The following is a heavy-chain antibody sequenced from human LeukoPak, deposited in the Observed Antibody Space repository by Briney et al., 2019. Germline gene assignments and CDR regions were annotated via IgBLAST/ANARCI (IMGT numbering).Heavy chain of an antibody. Sequence: SQTLSLTCTVSGGSISSGGYYWSWIRQPPGKGLEWIGYIYHSGSNYYNPSLKSRVTISVDRSKNQFSLKLSSVTAADTAVYYCARGRARHIVVVPAAISENYYYYMDVWGKGTTVTVSS. CDR3: ARGRARHIVVVPAAISENYYYYMDV. CDR2: IYHSGSN. CDR1: GGSISSGGYY. V-gene: IGHV4-30-2*01. J-gene: IGHJ6*03. D-gene: IGHD2-2*01.